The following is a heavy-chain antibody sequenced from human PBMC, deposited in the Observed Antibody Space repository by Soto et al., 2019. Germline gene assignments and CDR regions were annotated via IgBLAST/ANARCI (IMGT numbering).Heavy chain of an antibody. CDR2: IIPIFGTA. CDR1: GGTFSSYA. Sequence: SVKVSCKASGGTFSSYAISWVRQAPGQGLEWMGGIIPIFGTANYAQKFQGRVTITADESTSTAYTELSSLRSEDTAVYYCARTELSLIYFDYWGQGTLVTVSS. J-gene: IGHJ4*02. CDR3: ARTELSLIYFDY. D-gene: IGHD3-16*02. V-gene: IGHV1-69*13.